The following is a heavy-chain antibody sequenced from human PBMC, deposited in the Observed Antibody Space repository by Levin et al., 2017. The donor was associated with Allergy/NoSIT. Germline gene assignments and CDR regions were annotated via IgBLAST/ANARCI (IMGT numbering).Heavy chain of an antibody. D-gene: IGHD3-3*01. CDR1: GFTFSSYS. CDR2: ISGSSNSI. Sequence: PSETLSLTCAASGFTFSSYSMNWVRQAPGKGLEWLSYISGSSNSIYYADSVKGRITISRDNDKKSLYLEMNSLRAEDTAVYYCARVITVFGDLINYYYGMDVWGQGTTVTVSS. CDR3: ARVITVFGDLINYYYGMDV. V-gene: IGHV3-21*05. J-gene: IGHJ6*02.